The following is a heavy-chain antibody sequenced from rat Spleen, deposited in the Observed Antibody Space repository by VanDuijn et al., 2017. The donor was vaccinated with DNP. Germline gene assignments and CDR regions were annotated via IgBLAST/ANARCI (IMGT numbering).Heavy chain of an antibody. D-gene: IGHD2-7*01. Sequence: EVQLVESGGGLVQPGRSLKLSCAASGFTLSDYAMVWVRQAPKKGLEWVATITYDVIRTYYRDSVKGRFTISRDNAKSTLNLQMDSLRSEDTATYYCATHWADIPYYYAMDAWGQGTSVTVSS. CDR1: GFTLSDYA. V-gene: IGHV5-17*01. CDR2: ITYDVIRT. J-gene: IGHJ4*01. CDR3: ATHWADIPYYYAMDA.